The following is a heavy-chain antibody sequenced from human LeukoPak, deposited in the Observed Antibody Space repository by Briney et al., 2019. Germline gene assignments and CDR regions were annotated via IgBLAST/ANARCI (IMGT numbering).Heavy chain of an antibody. CDR2: IKQDGSEK. J-gene: IGHJ5*02. CDR1: GFTFSSYW. CDR3: ARGGYCTNGVCYGWFDP. D-gene: IGHD2-8*01. V-gene: IGHV3-7*01. Sequence: VGSLRLSCAASGFTFSSYWMSWVRQAPGKGLEWVANIKQDGSEKYYVDSVKGRFTISRDNAKNSLYLQMNSLRAEDTAVYYCARGGYCTNGVCYGWFDPWGQGTLVTVSS.